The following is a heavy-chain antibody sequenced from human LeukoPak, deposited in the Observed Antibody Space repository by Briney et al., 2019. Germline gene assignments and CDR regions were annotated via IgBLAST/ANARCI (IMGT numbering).Heavy chain of an antibody. CDR3: ARGRRYNWNDYYYYGMDV. Sequence: SETLSLTCAVYGGSFSGYYWSWIRQPPGKGLEWIGEINHGGSTNYNPSLKSRVTISVDTSKNQFSLKLSSVTAADTAVYYCARGRRYNWNDYYYYGMDVWGQGTTVTVSS. J-gene: IGHJ6*02. CDR1: GGSFSGYY. D-gene: IGHD1-1*01. V-gene: IGHV4-34*01. CDR2: INHGGST.